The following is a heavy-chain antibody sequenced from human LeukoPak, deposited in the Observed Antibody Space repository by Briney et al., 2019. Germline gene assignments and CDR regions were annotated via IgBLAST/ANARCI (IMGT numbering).Heavy chain of an antibody. J-gene: IGHJ6*02. CDR1: GGTFSSYG. D-gene: IGHD6-19*01. Sequence: ASVKVSCKASGGTFSSYGISWVRQAPGQGLEWMGGIISIFGALDYAQKFQGRVTITADESTSTAYMELSSLRSEDTAVYHCVTGDIAVAGGTSSYYYYTMDVWGQGTTVTVYS. CDR3: VTGDIAVAGGTSSYYYYTMDV. CDR2: IISIFGAL. V-gene: IGHV1-69*13.